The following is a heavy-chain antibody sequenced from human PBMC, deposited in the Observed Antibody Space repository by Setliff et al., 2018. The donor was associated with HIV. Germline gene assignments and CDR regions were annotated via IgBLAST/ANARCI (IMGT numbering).Heavy chain of an antibody. CDR3: TFRTNWYFDL. CDR2: VYRSGST. CDR1: GGSISSNNW. Sequence: SETLSLTCAVSGGSISSNNWWSWVRQPPGKGLEWIGEVYRSGSTYSNPSLKSRVTISVDTSKNQFSLKLSSVTAADTAVYYCTFRTNWYFDLWGRGTLVTVSS. V-gene: IGHV4-4*02. J-gene: IGHJ2*01.